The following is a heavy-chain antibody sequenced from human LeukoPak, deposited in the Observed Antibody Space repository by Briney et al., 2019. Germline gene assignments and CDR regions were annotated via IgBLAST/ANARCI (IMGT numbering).Heavy chain of an antibody. CDR2: INHSGST. J-gene: IGHJ4*02. V-gene: IGHV4-34*01. CDR1: GGSFSGYY. CDR3: ARRPFDY. Sequence: SETLSLTCAVYGGSFSGYYWSWIRQPPGKGLEWIGEINHSGSTNYNPSLKSRVTISVDTSKNQFSLKLSSVTAADTAVYYCARRPFDYWGQGTLVTVSS.